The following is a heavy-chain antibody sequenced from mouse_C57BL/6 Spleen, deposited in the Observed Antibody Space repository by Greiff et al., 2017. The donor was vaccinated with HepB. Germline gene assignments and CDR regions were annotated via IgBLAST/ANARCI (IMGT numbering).Heavy chain of an antibody. V-gene: IGHV7-3*01. CDR1: GFTFTDYY. Sequence: EVKVEESGGGLVQPGGSLSLSCAASGFTFTDYYMSWVRQPPGKALEWLGFIRNKANGYTTEYSASVKGRFTISRDNSQSILYLQMNALRAEDSATYYCARYRGLRREGMDYWGQGTSVTVSS. D-gene: IGHD2-4*01. CDR3: ARYRGLRREGMDY. J-gene: IGHJ4*01. CDR2: IRNKANGYTT.